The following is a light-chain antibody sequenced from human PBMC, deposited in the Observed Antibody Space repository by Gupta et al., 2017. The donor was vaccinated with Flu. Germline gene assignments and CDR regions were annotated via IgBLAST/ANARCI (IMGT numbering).Light chain of an antibody. CDR2: DNS. Sequence: SSVLTQPPSLSVAPGQPARIPCGGNNIGSKSVHWYQQKPGQAPLLVVYDNSDRPSGIPERFSGSNSGNTATLTISRVEDGDEADYYCQVWDNTGEHPYVFGGGTRVTVL. J-gene: IGLJ1*01. CDR1: NIGSKS. CDR3: QVWDNTGEHPYV. V-gene: IGLV3-21*02.